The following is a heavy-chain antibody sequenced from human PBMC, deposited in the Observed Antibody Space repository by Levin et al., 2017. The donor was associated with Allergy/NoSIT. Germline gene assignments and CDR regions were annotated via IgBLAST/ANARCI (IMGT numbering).Heavy chain of an antibody. J-gene: IGHJ4*02. CDR1: DYTFTSYG. D-gene: IGHD3-10*01. Sequence: PGGSLRLSCKTSDYTFTSYGISWVRQAPGQGLEWMGWISPYNGDIDLAQRFQGRVFMTTDTVTTTAYMDLRGLRSDDTAVYYCARDHPMVRGSIHYFDYWGQGTLVTVSS. V-gene: IGHV1-18*01. CDR3: ARDHPMVRGSIHYFDY. CDR2: ISPYNGDI.